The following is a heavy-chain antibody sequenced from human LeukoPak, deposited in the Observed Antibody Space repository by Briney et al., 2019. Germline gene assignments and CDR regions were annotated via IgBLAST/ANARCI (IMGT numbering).Heavy chain of an antibody. D-gene: IGHD6-13*01. V-gene: IGHV4-59*08. Sequence: SETLSLTCTVSGGSISSYHWSWIRQPPGKGLEWIGYIYYSGSTNYNPSLKSRVTISVDTSKNQFSLKLSSVTAADTAVYYCARQGFYSSSWYAYWGQGTLVTVSS. CDR1: GGSISSYH. J-gene: IGHJ4*02. CDR2: IYYSGST. CDR3: ARQGFYSSSWYAY.